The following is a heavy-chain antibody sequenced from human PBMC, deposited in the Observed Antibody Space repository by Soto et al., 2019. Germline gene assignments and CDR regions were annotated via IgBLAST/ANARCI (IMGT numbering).Heavy chain of an antibody. CDR2: IIPIFGTA. J-gene: IGHJ4*02. CDR3: ARDGRSITIFGVAQRFDY. V-gene: IGHV1-69*06. Sequence: GASVKVSCKASGGTFSSYAISWVRQAPGQGLEWMGGIIPIFGTANYAQKFQGRVTITADKSTSTAYMELSSLRSEDTAVYYCARDGRSITIFGVAQRFDYWGQGTLVTVSS. D-gene: IGHD3-3*01. CDR1: GGTFSSYA.